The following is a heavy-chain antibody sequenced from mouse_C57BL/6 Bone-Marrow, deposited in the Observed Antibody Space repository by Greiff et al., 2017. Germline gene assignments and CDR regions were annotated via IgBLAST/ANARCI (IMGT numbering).Heavy chain of an antibody. V-gene: IGHV14-4*02. D-gene: IGHD1-2*01. CDR1: GFNIKDYY. J-gene: IGHJ3*01. CDR2: IDPENGDT. Sequence: VQLQQSGAELVKPGASVKLSCTASGFNIKDYYMHWVKQRPEQGLEWIGWIDPENGDTEYASKFKGKATLTVDKSSSTAYMELRSLTSEDSAVYYCARDDYGWGFAYWGQGTLVTVSA. CDR3: ARDDYGWGFAY.